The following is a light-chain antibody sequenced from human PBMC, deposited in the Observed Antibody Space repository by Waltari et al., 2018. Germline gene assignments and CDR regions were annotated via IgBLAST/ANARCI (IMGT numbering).Light chain of an antibody. CDR1: SSDVGSYNL. CDR3: CSYAGSSTSVV. V-gene: IGLV2-23*02. CDR2: EVS. J-gene: IGLJ2*01. Sequence: QSALTQPASVSGSPGQSITISCTGTSSDVGSYNLVSWYQQPPGKAPKLMIYEVSKRPSGVSKRFSGSKAGNTASLTISGLQAEDEADYYCCSYAGSSTSVVFGGGTKLTVL.